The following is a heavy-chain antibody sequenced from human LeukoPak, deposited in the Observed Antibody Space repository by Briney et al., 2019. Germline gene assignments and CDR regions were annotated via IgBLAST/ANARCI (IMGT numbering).Heavy chain of an antibody. Sequence: GGSLRLSCAASGFTFNTYPMHRVRQAPGKGLEWVAVIADDGRDKHYADSAKGRFTISRDNSKTTLYLQMNSLRSEDTAMYYCARDHQIAAAVYYFDYWGQGTLVTVSS. CDR1: GFTFNTYP. D-gene: IGHD6-13*01. J-gene: IGHJ4*02. V-gene: IGHV3-30*01. CDR2: IADDGRDK. CDR3: ARDHQIAAAVYYFDY.